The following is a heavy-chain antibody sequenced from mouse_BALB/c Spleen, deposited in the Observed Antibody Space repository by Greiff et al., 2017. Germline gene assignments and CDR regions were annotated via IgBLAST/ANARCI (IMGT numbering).Heavy chain of an antibody. V-gene: IGHV10-1*02. CDR3: VRHGTVADYYAMDY. CDR2: IRSKSNNYAT. D-gene: IGHD1-1*01. CDR1: GFTFNTYA. Sequence: EVQLVESGGGLVQPKGSLKLSCAASGFTFNTYAMNWVRQAPGKGLEWVARIRSKSNNYATYYADSVKDRFTISRDDSQSMLYLQMNNLKTEDTAMYYCVRHGTVADYYAMDYWGQGTSVTVSS. J-gene: IGHJ4*01.